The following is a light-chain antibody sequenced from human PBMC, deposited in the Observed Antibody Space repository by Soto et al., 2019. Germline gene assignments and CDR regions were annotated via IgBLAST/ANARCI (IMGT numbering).Light chain of an antibody. CDR1: QSISSH. CDR2: GAS. V-gene: IGKV3-15*01. Sequence: EIVMTQSPATLSVSPVERATLSCRANQSISSHLAWYQQKPGQAPRLLIHGASTRATGIPARFSGSGSGTEFTLVISSLQSEDFAVYYCQQYHYWWAFGQGTKVEIK. J-gene: IGKJ1*01. CDR3: QQYHYWWA.